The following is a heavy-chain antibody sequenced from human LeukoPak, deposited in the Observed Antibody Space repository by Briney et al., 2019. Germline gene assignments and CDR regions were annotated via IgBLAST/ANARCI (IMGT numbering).Heavy chain of an antibody. V-gene: IGHV3-23*01. CDR2: ISGSGGST. CDR3: AKDSSSWYLIVGFDP. Sequence: GGSLRLSCAASGFTFNNYWMSWVRQAPGKGLEWVSAISGSGGSTYYADSVKGRFTISRDNSKNTLYLQMNSLRAEDTAVYYCAKDSSSWYLIVGFDPWGQGTLVTVSS. CDR1: GFTFNNYW. D-gene: IGHD6-13*01. J-gene: IGHJ5*02.